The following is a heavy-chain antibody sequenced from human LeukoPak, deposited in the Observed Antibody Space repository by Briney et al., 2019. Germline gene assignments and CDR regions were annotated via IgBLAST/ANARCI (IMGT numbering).Heavy chain of an antibody. V-gene: IGHV3-15*01. Sequence: GGSLRLSCAASGFTFSNAWMTWVRQAPGKGLEWVGRIKSKTDGGTTDYAAPVKGRFTISRDDSKNTLYLQMNSLKTEGTAVYYCTTDGLELWFLGVAFDIWGQGTMVTVSS. CDR2: IKSKTDGGTT. J-gene: IGHJ3*02. CDR3: TTDGLELWFLGVAFDI. D-gene: IGHD5-18*01. CDR1: GFTFSNAW.